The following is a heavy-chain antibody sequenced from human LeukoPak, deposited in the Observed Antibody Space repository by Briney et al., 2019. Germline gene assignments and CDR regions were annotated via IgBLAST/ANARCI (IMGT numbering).Heavy chain of an antibody. CDR1: GFTFSSYA. CDR2: ISGSGGST. J-gene: IGHJ4*02. Sequence: GGSLRLSCAASGFTFSSYAMSWVRQAPGKGLEWVSAISGSGGSTYYADSVKGRFTISRDNSKNTLHLQMNSLRAEDTAVYYCAKDYYGSGSFERTLDYWGQGTLVTVSS. CDR3: AKDYYGSGSFERTLDY. D-gene: IGHD3-10*01. V-gene: IGHV3-23*01.